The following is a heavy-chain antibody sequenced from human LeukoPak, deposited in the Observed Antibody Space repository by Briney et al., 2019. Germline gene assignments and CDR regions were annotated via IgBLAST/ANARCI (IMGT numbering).Heavy chain of an antibody. CDR3: AREGSITY. Sequence: GGSLRLSCTASGFTFSTYEMNWVRQAPGKGLEWVSYISSSGSAVYYADSVKGRFTISRDNAKNSLYLQMNSLRAEDTAIYYCAREGSITYWGQGTLVTVSS. CDR1: GFTFSTYE. V-gene: IGHV3-48*03. D-gene: IGHD3-10*01. J-gene: IGHJ4*02. CDR2: ISSSGSAV.